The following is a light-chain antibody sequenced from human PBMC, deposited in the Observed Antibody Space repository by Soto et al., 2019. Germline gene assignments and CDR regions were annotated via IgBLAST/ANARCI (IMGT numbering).Light chain of an antibody. CDR3: CSYAGSYDWV. V-gene: IGLV2-11*01. J-gene: IGLJ3*02. CDR2: EVT. CDR1: SSDVGGYNY. Sequence: QSVLTQPRSLSGSPGQTVTISCTGTSSDVGGYNYVSWYQQHPGKAPKVLIYEVTKRPSGVPDRFSGSKSGNTASLTISGLQAEDEADYYCCSYAGSYDWVFGGGTKLTVL.